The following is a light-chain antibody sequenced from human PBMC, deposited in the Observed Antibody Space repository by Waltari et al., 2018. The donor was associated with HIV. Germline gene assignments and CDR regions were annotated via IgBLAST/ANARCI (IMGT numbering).Light chain of an antibody. CDR3: QQFFTFPRT. J-gene: IGKJ1*01. V-gene: IGKV4-1*01. Sequence: DIVMTQSPDSLAVSLGERATISCKSSQTVLYNSNNKNHLAWYQQKAGQPPKLLIYWASIREIGVPERFTGSGSGTDFNLTISSLRADDVAVYCCQQFFTFPRTFGQGTKVEI. CDR1: QTVLYNSNNKNH. CDR2: WAS.